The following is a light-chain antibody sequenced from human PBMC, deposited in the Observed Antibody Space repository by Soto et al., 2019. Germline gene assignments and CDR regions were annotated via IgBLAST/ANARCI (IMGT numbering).Light chain of an antibody. CDR1: KSVSRY. V-gene: IGKV3-11*01. Sequence: EIVLTQSPATLSLSPGERATLSCRASKSVSRYLAWYQQKPGQAPRLLIYDASNRATGIPARFSGSGSGTDFTLTITSAEPEDFAVYYCHQRSNWPSTFGGGTKVEIK. CDR3: HQRSNWPST. J-gene: IGKJ4*01. CDR2: DAS.